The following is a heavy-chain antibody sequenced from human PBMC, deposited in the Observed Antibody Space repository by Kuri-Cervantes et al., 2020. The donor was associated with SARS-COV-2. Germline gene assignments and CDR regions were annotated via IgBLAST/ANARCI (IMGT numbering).Heavy chain of an antibody. CDR3: TTLIDY. V-gene: IGHV3-21*04. CDR2: ITRSSVYI. J-gene: IGHJ4*02. Sequence: GESLKISCAASGFTFDDYGMSWVRQAPGKGLEWVSSITRSSVYISYADSLKGRFTISRDNAKNSLYLQMNSLKTEDTAVYYCTTLIDYWGQGALVTVSS. CDR1: GFTFDDYG.